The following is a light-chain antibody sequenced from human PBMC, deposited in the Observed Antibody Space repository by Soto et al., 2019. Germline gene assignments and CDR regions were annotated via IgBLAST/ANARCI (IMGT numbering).Light chain of an antibody. CDR1: QSLSSTY. CDR2: GAS. J-gene: IGKJ1*01. V-gene: IGKV3-20*01. Sequence: EIVLTQSPGTLSLSPGERATLSCRASQSLSSTYLAWYQQQPGQAPRLLIFGASRRATGIPDRFSGSGSGTDFTLTISSLEPEDSAVYYCQQYETFSGTFGPVTKVEI. CDR3: QQYETFSGT.